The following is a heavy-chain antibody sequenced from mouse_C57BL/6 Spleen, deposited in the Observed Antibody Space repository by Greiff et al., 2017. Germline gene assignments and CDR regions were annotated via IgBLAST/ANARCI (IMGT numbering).Heavy chain of an antibody. Sequence: EVQLVESGGGLVKPGGSLKLSCAASGFTFSSYAMSWVRQTPEKRLEWVATISDGGSYTYYPDNVKGRFTISRDNAKNNLYLQMSHLKSEDTAMYYCARDLTGTGYFGYWGQGTTLTVSS. J-gene: IGHJ2*01. CDR2: ISDGGSYT. CDR3: ARDLTGTGYFGY. D-gene: IGHD4-1*01. V-gene: IGHV5-4*01. CDR1: GFTFSSYA.